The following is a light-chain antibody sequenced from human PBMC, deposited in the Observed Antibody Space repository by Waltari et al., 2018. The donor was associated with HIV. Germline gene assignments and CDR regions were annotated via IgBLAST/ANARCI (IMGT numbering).Light chain of an antibody. J-gene: IGKJ4*01. CDR3: QQRRNWPPGAT. CDR1: QSVSSY. CDR2: GAA. Sequence: EIVLTQSPATLSLSPGERATLSCRASQSVSSYKAWDQQKPRQAPKLLIHGAADWATGIPARFSGSGSGTDFSLTISSLEPEDFAVYYCQQRRNWPPGATFGGGTKVEIK. V-gene: IGKV3-11*01.